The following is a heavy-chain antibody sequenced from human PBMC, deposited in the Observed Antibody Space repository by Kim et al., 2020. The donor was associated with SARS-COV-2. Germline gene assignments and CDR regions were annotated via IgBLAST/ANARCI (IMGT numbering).Heavy chain of an antibody. CDR1: GFTFSSYG. J-gene: IGHJ1*01. CDR2: ISYDGSSQ. Sequence: GGSLRLSCVASGFTFSSYGMHWVRQSPGKGLEWVAVISYDGSSQYYADSVKGRFTTSRDNAKNTLYLQMKSLRPEDTAVYSCATGGLGTFGAGHGDRGQ. D-gene: IGHD1-26*01. CDR3: ATGGLGTFGAGHGD. V-gene: IGHV3-30*03.